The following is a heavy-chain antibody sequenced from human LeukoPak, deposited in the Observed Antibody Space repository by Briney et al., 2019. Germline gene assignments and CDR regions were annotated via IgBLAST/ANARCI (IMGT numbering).Heavy chain of an antibody. CDR1: GDSMSSGGFS. CDR2: IYYRGST. CDR3: ASLTTAEAFDI. D-gene: IGHD3-22*01. V-gene: IGHV4-30-4*07. J-gene: IGHJ3*02. Sequence: SETLSLTCAVSGDSMSSGGFSWSWIRQPPGKGLEWIAYIYYRGSTNYNPSLKSRVNISVDTSKNQFSLKLSSVTAADTAVYYCASLTTAEAFDIWGQGTMVTVSS.